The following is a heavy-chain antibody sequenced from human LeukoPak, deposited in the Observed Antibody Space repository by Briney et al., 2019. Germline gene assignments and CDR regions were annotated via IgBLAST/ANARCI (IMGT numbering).Heavy chain of an antibody. CDR3: GRCKGGWLPGDGMDV. Sequence: GSLRLSCAASGFTFSTSAMTWIRQPPGKGLEWIGYIYYSGSTNYNPSLKSRVTISVDTSKNQFSLKLTSVTAADTAVYYCGRCKGGWLPGDGMDVWGQGTTVTVSS. CDR2: IYYSGST. V-gene: IGHV4-59*08. J-gene: IGHJ6*02. CDR1: GFTFSTSA. D-gene: IGHD5-12*01.